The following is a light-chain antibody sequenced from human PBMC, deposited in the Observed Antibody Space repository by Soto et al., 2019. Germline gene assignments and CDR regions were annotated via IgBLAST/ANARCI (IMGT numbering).Light chain of an antibody. Sequence: QSALTQPPSASGSPGQSVTISCTGSSSDIGGYNDVSWYQQHPGKAPKLMIYDVNKRPSGVPDRFSGSKSGNTASLTVSGLEAEEEADYCCSSYTVSTNRVFGRGTKLTVL. J-gene: IGLJ2*01. V-gene: IGLV2-8*01. CDR3: SSYTVSTNRV. CDR2: DVN. CDR1: SSDIGGYND.